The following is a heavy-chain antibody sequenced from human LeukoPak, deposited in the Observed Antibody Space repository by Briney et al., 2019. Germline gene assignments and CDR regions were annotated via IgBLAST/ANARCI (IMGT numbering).Heavy chain of an antibody. D-gene: IGHD1-26*01. CDR1: GGTFSSYA. Sequence: GASVKVSCKASGGTFSSYAISWVRQAPGQGLEWMGRIIPILGIANYAQKFQGRVTITADKSTSTAYMELSSLRSEDTAVYYCARHGGSYPGVSYFDYWGQGTLVTVSS. CDR2: IIPILGIA. J-gene: IGHJ4*02. V-gene: IGHV1-69*04. CDR3: ARHGGSYPGVSYFDY.